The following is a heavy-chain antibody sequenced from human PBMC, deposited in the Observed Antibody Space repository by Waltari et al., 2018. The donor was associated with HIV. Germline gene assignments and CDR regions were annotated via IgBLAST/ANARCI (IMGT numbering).Heavy chain of an antibody. D-gene: IGHD6-6*01. CDR1: GFPFSTFA. CDR2: FWSDGVEI. J-gene: IGHJ4*02. V-gene: IGHV3-33*01. Sequence: QVQLVESGGGVVQPGTSLTLSCAVSGFPFSTFAIHWVRQSPGKGLEWLAVFWSDGVEISYADSVKGRFTISKDSSQKTLYLHLTSLRAEDTALYYCARGYSSSRWIPLYHGGRGTLVTVSS. CDR3: ARGYSSSRWIPLYH.